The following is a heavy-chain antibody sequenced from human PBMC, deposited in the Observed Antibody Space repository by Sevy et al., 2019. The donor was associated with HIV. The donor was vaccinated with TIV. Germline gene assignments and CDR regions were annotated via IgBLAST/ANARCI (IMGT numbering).Heavy chain of an antibody. J-gene: IGHJ4*02. D-gene: IGHD6-13*01. CDR2: ISSSSSYI. CDR1: GFTFSSYS. CDR3: ARDPHSSSWPYYFDY. Sequence: GESLKISCAGSGFTFSSYSMNWVRQAPGKGLEWVSSISSSSSYIYYADSVKGRFTISRDNAKNSLYLQMNSLRAEDTAVYYCARDPHSSSWPYYFDYWGQGTLVTVSS. V-gene: IGHV3-21*01.